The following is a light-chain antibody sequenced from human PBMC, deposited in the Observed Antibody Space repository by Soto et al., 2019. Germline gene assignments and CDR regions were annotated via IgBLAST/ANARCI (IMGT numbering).Light chain of an antibody. V-gene: IGKV3-20*01. J-gene: IGKJ4*01. CDR1: QTMASNF. Sequence: EIVLTQSPGTLSMSVGERATLSCRASQTMASNFLAWYQQTPGQAPRLVIYGASNRATGIPDRFNGSASGTDFTLTINVLEPEDFAVYHCQQYASAPLAFGGGTRVEIK. CDR2: GAS. CDR3: QQYASAPLA.